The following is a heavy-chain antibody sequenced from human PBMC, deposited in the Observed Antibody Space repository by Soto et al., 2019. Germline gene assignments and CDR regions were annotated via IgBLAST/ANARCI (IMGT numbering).Heavy chain of an antibody. V-gene: IGHV1-69*13. CDR2: IIPIFGTA. D-gene: IGHD3-22*01. Sequence: GASVNVSCKASGGTFSSYALSWVRQAPGQGLEWMGGIIPIFGTANYAQKFQGRVTITADESTSTAYMELSSLRSEDTAVYYCARTGKYYYDSSGYYYLGGQGTLVTVSS. CDR3: ARTGKYYYDSSGYYYL. J-gene: IGHJ4*02. CDR1: GGTFSSYA.